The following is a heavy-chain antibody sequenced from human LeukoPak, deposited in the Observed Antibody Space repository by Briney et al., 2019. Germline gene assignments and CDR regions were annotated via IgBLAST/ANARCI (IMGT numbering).Heavy chain of an antibody. CDR2: IYHSGST. CDR1: GGSISSGGYS. Sequence: SQTLSLTCAVSGGSISSGGYSWSWIRQPPGKGLEWIGYIYHSGSTYYNPSLKSRVTISVDRSKNQFSLKLSSVTAADTAVYYCARGVPRLRLLEWLPWYFDLWGRGTLVTVSS. CDR3: ARGVPRLRLLEWLPWYFDL. V-gene: IGHV4-30-2*01. J-gene: IGHJ2*01. D-gene: IGHD3-3*01.